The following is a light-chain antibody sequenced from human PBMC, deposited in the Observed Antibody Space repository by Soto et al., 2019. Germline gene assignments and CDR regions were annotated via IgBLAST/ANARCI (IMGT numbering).Light chain of an antibody. CDR1: STDVGGYNL. J-gene: IGLJ2*01. CDR2: EVR. V-gene: IGLV2-14*03. CDR3: SPFTSKSTLI. Sequence: QSVLAEPSSVSGSPEQSITISCTGTSTDVGGYNLVSWYQQHPGKAPRLIFYEVRNRPSGIPLRFSPSKSGNTASLTISGLQAEDEAHYYCSPFTSKSTLIFGGGTKVTVL.